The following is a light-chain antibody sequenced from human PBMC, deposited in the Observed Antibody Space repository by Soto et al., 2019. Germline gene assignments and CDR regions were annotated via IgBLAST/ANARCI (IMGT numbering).Light chain of an antibody. CDR3: GSWDSSLSAYV. V-gene: IGLV2-14*01. Sequence: QSALTQPASVSGSPGQSITISCTGTSSDVGGYNYVSWYQQHPGKAPKLMIYDDDKRPSGIPDRFSGSKSGTSATLGITGFRTGDEADYYCGSWDSSLSAYVFGTGTKLTVL. CDR1: SSDVGGYNY. J-gene: IGLJ1*01. CDR2: DDD.